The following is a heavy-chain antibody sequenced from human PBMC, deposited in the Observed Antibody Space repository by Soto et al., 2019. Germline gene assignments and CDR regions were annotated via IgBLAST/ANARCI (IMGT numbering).Heavy chain of an antibody. CDR3: ARSLDY. J-gene: IGHJ4*02. Sequence: SETLSLTCTVSGGSISSYYWSWIRQPPGKGLEWIGYIYYSGSTNYNPSLTSRVTISVDTSKNQFSLKLSSVTAADTAVYYSARSLDYWGQGTLVTVSS. CDR1: GGSISSYY. CDR2: IYYSGST. V-gene: IGHV4-59*01.